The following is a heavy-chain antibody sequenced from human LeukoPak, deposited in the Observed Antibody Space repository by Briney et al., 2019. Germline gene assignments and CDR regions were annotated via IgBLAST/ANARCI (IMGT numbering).Heavy chain of an antibody. J-gene: IGHJ4*02. V-gene: IGHV3-23*01. Sequence: GGSLRLSCIVSGFTLSSYEMTWFRQAPGKGLEWVSSIGYSGSDTHCADSVKGRFTISRDNSKNTLYLQMNSLRAEDTAVYYCAKDSYVEPLRITMIHPDYWGQGTLVTVSS. CDR1: GFTLSSYE. D-gene: IGHD3-22*01. CDR2: IGYSGSDT. CDR3: AKDSYVEPLRITMIHPDY.